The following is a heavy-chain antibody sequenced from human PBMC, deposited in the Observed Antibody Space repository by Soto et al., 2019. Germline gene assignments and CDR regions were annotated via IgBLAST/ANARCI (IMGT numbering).Heavy chain of an antibody. Sequence: GGSLRLSCAASGFTFSSYGMHWVRQAPGKGLEWVAVISYDGSNKYYADSVKGRFTISRDTSKNTLYLQMNSLRAEDTAVYYRAKGRRLRFIYGMDVWGQGTTVTVSS. V-gene: IGHV3-30*18. CDR3: AKGRRLRFIYGMDV. CDR2: ISYDGSNK. D-gene: IGHD3-3*01. J-gene: IGHJ6*02. CDR1: GFTFSSYG.